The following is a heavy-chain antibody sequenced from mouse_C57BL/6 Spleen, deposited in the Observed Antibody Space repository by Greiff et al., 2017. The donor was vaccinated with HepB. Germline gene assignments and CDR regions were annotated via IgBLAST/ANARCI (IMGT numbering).Heavy chain of an antibody. CDR2: IDPSDSYT. V-gene: IGHV1-50*01. CDR1: GYTFTSYW. CDR3: ARRGDYYGGYFDY. D-gene: IGHD2-1*01. J-gene: IGHJ2*01. Sequence: QVQLKQPGAELVKPGASVKLSCKASGYTFTSYWMQWVKQRPGQGLEWIGEIDPSDSYTNYNQKFKGKATLTVDTSSSTAYMQLSSLTSEDSAVYYCARRGDYYGGYFDYWGQGTTLTVSS.